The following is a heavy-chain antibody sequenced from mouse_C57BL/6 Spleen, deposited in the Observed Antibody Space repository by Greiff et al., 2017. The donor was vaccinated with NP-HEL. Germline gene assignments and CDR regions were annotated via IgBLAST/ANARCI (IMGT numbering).Heavy chain of an antibody. CDR3: AKNPFITTVGAMDY. V-gene: IGHV2-5*01. CDR2: IWRGGST. D-gene: IGHD1-1*01. CDR1: GFSLTSYG. J-gene: IGHJ4*01. Sequence: QVQLQQSGPGLVQPSQSLSITCTVSGFSLTSYGVHWVRQSPGKGLEWLGVIWRGGSTDYNAAFMSRLSITKDNSKSQVFFKMNSLQADDTAIYYCAKNPFITTVGAMDYWGQGTSVTVSS.